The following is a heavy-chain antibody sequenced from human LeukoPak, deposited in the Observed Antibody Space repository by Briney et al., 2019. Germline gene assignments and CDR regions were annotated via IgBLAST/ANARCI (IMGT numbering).Heavy chain of an antibody. V-gene: IGHV3-33*01. J-gene: IGHJ3*02. Sequence: GRSLRLSCAASGFTFSSYGMHWVRQAPGKGLEWVAVIWYDGSNKYYADSVKGRFTISRDNSKSTLYLQMNSLRAEDTAVYYCARDRHVTMIVSGYSYDDAFDIWGQGTMVTVSS. CDR1: GFTFSSYG. CDR2: IWYDGSNK. CDR3: ARDRHVTMIVSGYSYDDAFDI. D-gene: IGHD3-22*01.